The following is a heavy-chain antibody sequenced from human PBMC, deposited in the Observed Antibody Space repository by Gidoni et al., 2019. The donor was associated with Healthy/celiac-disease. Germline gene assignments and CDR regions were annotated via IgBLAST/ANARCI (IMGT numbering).Heavy chain of an antibody. CDR1: GGTFSSYA. Sequence: QVQLVQSGAEVKKPGSSVKVSCKASGGTFSSYAISWVRQAPGQGLEWMGGIIPIFGTANYAQKFQGRVTITADESTSTAYMELSSLRSEDTAVYYCARDRYYDFWSGHGYYYYGMDVWGQGTTVTVSS. D-gene: IGHD3-3*01. CDR2: IIPIFGTA. J-gene: IGHJ6*02. CDR3: ARDRYYDFWSGHGYYYYGMDV. V-gene: IGHV1-69*01.